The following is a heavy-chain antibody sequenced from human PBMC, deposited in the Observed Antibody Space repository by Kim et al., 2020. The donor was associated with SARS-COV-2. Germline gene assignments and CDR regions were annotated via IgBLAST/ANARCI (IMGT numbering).Heavy chain of an antibody. Sequence: VKGRFTISRDNSKNTLYLQMNSLRAEDTAVYYCAKVATEYYYDSSGYYGYWGQGTLVTVSS. V-gene: IGHV3-23*01. J-gene: IGHJ4*02. D-gene: IGHD3-22*01. CDR3: AKVATEYYYDSSGYYGY.